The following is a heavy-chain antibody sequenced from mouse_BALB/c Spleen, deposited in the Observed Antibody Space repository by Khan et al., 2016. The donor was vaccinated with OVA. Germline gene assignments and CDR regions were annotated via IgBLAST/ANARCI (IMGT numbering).Heavy chain of an antibody. J-gene: IGHJ4*01. CDR2: ISSGGTYT. V-gene: IGHV5-6*01. CDR1: GFIFSSYG. D-gene: IGHD1-2*01. CDR3: TRFITTTTGEYYAMDY. Sequence: EVELVESGGDLVNPGGSLKLSCAASGFIFSSYGMSWVRQTPDKRLEWVATISSGGTYTYYPDSVKGRFTISRDNAKNTLSLQMSSLKSEDTAMYYGTRFITTTTGEYYAMDYWGQGTSVTVSS.